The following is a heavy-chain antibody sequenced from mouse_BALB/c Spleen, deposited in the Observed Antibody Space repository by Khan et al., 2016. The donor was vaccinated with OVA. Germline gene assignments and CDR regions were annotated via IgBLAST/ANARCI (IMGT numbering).Heavy chain of an antibody. V-gene: IGHV9-3-1*01. CDR1: GYTFTNYG. CDR2: INTYTGEP. CDR3: ASGDYWYFDV. Sequence: QIQLVQSGPELKKPGETVKISCTASGYTFTNYGMNWLKQAPGKGLKWMGWINTYTGEPTYADDFKGRFAFSLETSASTAYLQINNLKNEDTATYFCASGDYWYFDVWGAGTTVTVSS. J-gene: IGHJ1*01. D-gene: IGHD2-13*01.